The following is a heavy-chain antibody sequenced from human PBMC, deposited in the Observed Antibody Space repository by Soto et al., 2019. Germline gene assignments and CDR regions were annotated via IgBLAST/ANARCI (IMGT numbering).Heavy chain of an antibody. CDR1: GYTLTELS. V-gene: IGHV1-24*01. D-gene: IGHD3-3*01. CDR2: FDPEDGET. Sequence: ASVKVSCKVSGYTLTELSMHWVRQAPGKGLEWMGGFDPEDGETIYAQKFQGRVTMTEDTSTDTAYMELSSLRSEDTAVYYCATDPGDFWSGARAFDIWGQGTMVTVSS. J-gene: IGHJ3*02. CDR3: ATDPGDFWSGARAFDI.